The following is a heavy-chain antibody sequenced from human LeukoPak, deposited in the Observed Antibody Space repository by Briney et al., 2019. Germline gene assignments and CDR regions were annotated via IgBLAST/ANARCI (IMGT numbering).Heavy chain of an antibody. CDR2: ISSSGSTI. V-gene: IGHV3-11*04. Sequence: GGSLRLSCAASGFTFSDYYMSWIRQAPGKGLEWVSYISSSGSTIYYADSVKGRFTISRDNAKNSLYLQMNSLRAEDTAVYYCARDYGSGSYHNWFDPWGQGTLVTVSS. J-gene: IGHJ5*02. D-gene: IGHD3-10*01. CDR3: ARDYGSGSYHNWFDP. CDR1: GFTFSDYY.